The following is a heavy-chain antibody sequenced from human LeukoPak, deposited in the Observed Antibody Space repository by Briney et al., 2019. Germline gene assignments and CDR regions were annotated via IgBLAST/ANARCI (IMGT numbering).Heavy chain of an antibody. V-gene: IGHV4-61*08. CDR3: ARARNYYDSSDYYYEGDAFDI. D-gene: IGHD3-22*01. Sequence: SETLSLTCTVSGGSINSDGYYWGWIRQPPGKGLECIGFIYYSGSTNYNPSLKSRVTISVDTSKNQFSLKLSSVTAADTAVYYCARARNYYDSSDYYYEGDAFDIWGQGTMVTVSS. J-gene: IGHJ3*02. CDR2: IYYSGST. CDR1: GGSINSDGYY.